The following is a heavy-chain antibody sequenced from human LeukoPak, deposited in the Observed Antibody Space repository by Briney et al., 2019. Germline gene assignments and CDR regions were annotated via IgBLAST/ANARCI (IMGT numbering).Heavy chain of an antibody. CDR2: ISSSGNTI. CDR3: ARDYYYDTSPLGY. CDR1: EFTFTSYE. Sequence: GGSLRLSCAASEFTFTSYELNWVRQAPGKGLEWVSYISSSGNTISYADSVKGRFTISRDNSRNTLYLQMNTLRPEDTAVYYCARDYYYDTSPLGYWGQGTLVTVSS. V-gene: IGHV3-48*03. J-gene: IGHJ4*02. D-gene: IGHD3-22*01.